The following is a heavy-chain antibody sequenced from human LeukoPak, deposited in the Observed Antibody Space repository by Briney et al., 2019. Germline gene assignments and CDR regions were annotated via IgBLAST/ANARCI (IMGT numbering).Heavy chain of an antibody. CDR3: ARVVGGNSGFDY. CDR2: IYYSGST. Sequence: PSETLSLTCTVSGGSISSSYYYWSWIRQHPGKGLEWIGYIYYSGSTYYNPSLKSRVTISVDTSKNQFSLKLSSVTAADTAVYYCARVVGGNSGFDYWGQGTLVTVSS. J-gene: IGHJ4*02. D-gene: IGHD4-23*01. CDR1: GGSISSSYYY. V-gene: IGHV4-31*03.